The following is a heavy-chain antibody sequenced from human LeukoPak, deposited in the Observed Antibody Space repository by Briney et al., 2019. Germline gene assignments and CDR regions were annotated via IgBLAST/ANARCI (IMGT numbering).Heavy chain of an antibody. CDR3: ARGHNYCSSTSCFFYFDY. J-gene: IGHJ4*02. CDR2: LWYDGSKK. D-gene: IGHD2-2*01. Sequence: GRSLRLSCATSGFPFSTYGFHWVRQAPGKGLEWVAVLWYDGSKKYYADSVKGRLTISRDGSQNTLYLRMNSLRAEDTAVYYCARGHNYCSSTSCFFYFDYWGRGTLVTVSS. V-gene: IGHV3-33*01. CDR1: GFPFSTYG.